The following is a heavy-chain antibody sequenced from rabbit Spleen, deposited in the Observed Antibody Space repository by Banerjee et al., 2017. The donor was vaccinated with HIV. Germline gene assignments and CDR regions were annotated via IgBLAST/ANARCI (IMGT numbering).Heavy chain of an antibody. CDR3: ARDTSSSFSTYGMDL. J-gene: IGHJ6*01. Sequence: QSLEESGGDLVKPGAALTLTCTASGLDFSSSYWICWVRQAPGKGLEWIACIYTGSSGFTYFASWAKGRFTISKTSSTTVTLQMTSLTAADTATYFCARDTSSSFSTYGMDLWGQGTLVTVS. D-gene: IGHD1-1*01. V-gene: IGHV1S40*01. CDR2: IYTGSSGFT. CDR1: GLDFSSSYW.